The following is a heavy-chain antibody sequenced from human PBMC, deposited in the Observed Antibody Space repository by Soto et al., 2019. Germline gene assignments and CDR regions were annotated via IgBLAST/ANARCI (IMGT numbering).Heavy chain of an antibody. Sequence: SETLSLTCTVSGGSISSSSYYWGWIRQPPGKGLEWIGSIYYSGSTYYNPSLKSRVTISVDTSKNQFSLKLSSVTAADTAVYYCARAFEDIVLMVYVAWFDPWGQGTLVTVSS. CDR2: IYYSGST. V-gene: IGHV4-39*01. CDR3: ARAFEDIVLMVYVAWFDP. CDR1: GGSISSSSYY. J-gene: IGHJ5*02. D-gene: IGHD2-8*01.